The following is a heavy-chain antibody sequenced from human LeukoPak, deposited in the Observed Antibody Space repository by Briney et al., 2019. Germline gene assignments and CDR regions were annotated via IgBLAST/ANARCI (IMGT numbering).Heavy chain of an antibody. D-gene: IGHD2-2*01. V-gene: IGHV1-46*01. Sequence: ASVKVSCKASGHTFTSYYMHWVRQAPGQGLEWMGIINPSGGSTSYAQKFQGRVTMTRDTSTSTVYMELSSLRSEDTAVYYCASGEVPAATIDYWGQGTLVTVSS. CDR1: GHTFTSYY. CDR3: ASGEVPAATIDY. CDR2: INPSGGST. J-gene: IGHJ4*02.